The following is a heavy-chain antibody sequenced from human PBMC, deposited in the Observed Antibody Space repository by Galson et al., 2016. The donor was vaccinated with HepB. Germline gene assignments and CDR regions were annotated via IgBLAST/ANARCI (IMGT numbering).Heavy chain of an antibody. D-gene: IGHD5-12*01. CDR1: GFTFSKYL. CDR2: ISGSGDTT. Sequence: SLRLSCAASGFTFSKYLMGWVRQAPGKGQEWVSSISGSGDTTYEADSVKGRFTISRDNSKNTLYLQMDRLGAADTAVYYCGKDWSRVDSASQFDYWGQGTLVTVSS. V-gene: IGHV3-23*01. CDR3: GKDWSRVDSASQFDY. J-gene: IGHJ4*02.